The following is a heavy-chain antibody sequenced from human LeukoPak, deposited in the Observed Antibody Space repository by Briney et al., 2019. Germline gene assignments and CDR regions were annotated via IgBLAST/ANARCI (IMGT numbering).Heavy chain of an antibody. CDR3: ARDAVLLWFGELLDVYFDY. V-gene: IGHV3-21*01. J-gene: IGHJ4*02. Sequence: GGSLRLSCAASGFTFSSYSMNWVRQAPGKGLEWVSSISSSSSYIYYADSVKGRFTISRDNAKNSLYLQMNSLRAEDTAVYYCARDAVLLWFGELLDVYFDYWGQGTPVTVSS. CDR2: ISSSSSYI. D-gene: IGHD3-10*01. CDR1: GFTFSSYS.